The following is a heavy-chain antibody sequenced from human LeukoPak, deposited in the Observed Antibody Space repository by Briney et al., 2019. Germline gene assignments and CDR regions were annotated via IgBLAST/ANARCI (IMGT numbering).Heavy chain of an antibody. Sequence: AASVKVSCKASGYTFTGYYMHWVRQPPGQGLEWMGWINPNSGGTNYAQKFQGRVTMTRDTSISTAYMKLSRLRSDDTAVYYCARLYYGSGSPFDYWGQGTLVTVSS. CDR2: INPNSGGT. V-gene: IGHV1-2*02. D-gene: IGHD3-10*01. J-gene: IGHJ4*02. CDR3: ARLYYGSGSPFDY. CDR1: GYTFTGYY.